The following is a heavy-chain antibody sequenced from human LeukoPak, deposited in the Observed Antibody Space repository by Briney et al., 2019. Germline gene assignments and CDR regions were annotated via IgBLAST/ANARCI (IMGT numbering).Heavy chain of an antibody. D-gene: IGHD3-10*01. CDR3: ARYYYGSGSGTRYFDY. CDR2: ISGSGSST. Sequence: GGSLRLSCAASGFTFSSYAMSWVRQAPGKGLEWVSGISGSGSSTYCADSVKGRFTISRDNSKNTLYLQMNSLRAEDTAVYYCARYYYGSGSGTRYFDYWGQGTLVTVSS. CDR1: GFTFSSYA. J-gene: IGHJ4*02. V-gene: IGHV3-23*01.